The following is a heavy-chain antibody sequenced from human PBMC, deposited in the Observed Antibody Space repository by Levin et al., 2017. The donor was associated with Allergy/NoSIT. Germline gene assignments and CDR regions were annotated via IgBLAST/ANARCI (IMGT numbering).Heavy chain of an antibody. V-gene: IGHV3-13*01. CDR2: IGTAGDT. CDR1: GFTFSSYD. D-gene: IGHD3-16*01. J-gene: IGHJ3*02. Sequence: GESLKISCAASGFTFSSYDMHWVRQATGKGLEWVSAIGTAGDTYYPGSVKGRFTISRENAKNSLYLQMNSLRAGDTAVYYCARELITFGGVSGAFDIWGQGTMVTVSS. CDR3: ARELITFGGVSGAFDI.